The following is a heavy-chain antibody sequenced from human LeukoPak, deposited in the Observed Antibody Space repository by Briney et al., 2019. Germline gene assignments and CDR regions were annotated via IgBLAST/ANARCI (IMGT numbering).Heavy chain of an antibody. V-gene: IGHV3-30*18. J-gene: IGHJ4*02. CDR2: ISYDGSNK. CDR1: GFTFSSYG. D-gene: IGHD5-18*01. Sequence: GGSLRLSCAASGFTFSSYGMHWVRQAPGKGLEWVAVISYDGSNKYYADSVKGRFTISRDNSKNTLYLQMNSLRAEDTAVYYCAKVLSAMVDYWAREPWSPSPQ. CDR3: AKVLSAMVDY.